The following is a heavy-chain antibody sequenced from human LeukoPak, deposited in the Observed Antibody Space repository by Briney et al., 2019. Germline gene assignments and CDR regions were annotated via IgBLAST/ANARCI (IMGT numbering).Heavy chain of an antibody. J-gene: IGHJ4*02. Sequence: PGGSLRLSCAASGFTFSSYWMSWVRQAPGKGLEWVAVISYDGSNKYYADSVKGRFTISRDNSKNTLYLQVNSLRAEDTAVYYCAKGGKWDVTPFDYWGQGTLVTVSS. V-gene: IGHV3-30*18. D-gene: IGHD1-26*01. CDR2: ISYDGSNK. CDR3: AKGGKWDVTPFDY. CDR1: GFTFSSYW.